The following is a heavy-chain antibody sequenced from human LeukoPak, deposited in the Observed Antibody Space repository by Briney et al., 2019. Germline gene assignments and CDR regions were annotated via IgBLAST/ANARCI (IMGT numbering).Heavy chain of an antibody. V-gene: IGHV3-33*01. CDR2: IWYDGSNK. CDR1: GFTFSSYG. Sequence: GGSLRLSCAASGFTFSSYGMHWVRQAPGKGLEWVAVIWYDGSNKYYADSVKGRFTISRDNSKNTLYLQMNSLRAEDTAVYYCARDFNDFWSGYYWGSVNDYYYGMDVWGQGTTVTVSS. CDR3: ARDFNDFWSGYYWGSVNDYYYGMDV. D-gene: IGHD3-3*01. J-gene: IGHJ6*02.